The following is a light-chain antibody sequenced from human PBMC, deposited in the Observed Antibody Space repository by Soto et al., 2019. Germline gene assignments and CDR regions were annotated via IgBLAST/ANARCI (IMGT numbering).Light chain of an antibody. CDR3: QQYHDWPPWT. CDR1: QSVSTH. CDR2: GAS. J-gene: IGKJ1*01. V-gene: IGKV3-15*01. Sequence: EIVMTQSPATLSVSPGERATISCRASQSVSTHLAWYHQKPGQAPMLLIYGASTRATGIPARFSGSGFGTEFTLTISSMQSEDFAGYYCQQYHDWPPWTFGQGTKVEI.